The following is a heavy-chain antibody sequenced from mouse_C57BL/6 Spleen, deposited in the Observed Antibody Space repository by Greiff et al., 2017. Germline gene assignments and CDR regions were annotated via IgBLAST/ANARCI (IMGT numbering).Heavy chain of an antibody. J-gene: IGHJ3*01. Sequence: VQLQQSVPELVKPGASVKISCTASGYSFTGYFMHWVMQSHGKSLEWIGRINPYNGDTFYTPKFPGKATLTVDKSSSTAHMELRSLTSEYSAVFDCARGGGNDEFAYWGQGTLVTVSA. D-gene: IGHD2-2*01. V-gene: IGHV1-20*01. CDR3: ARGGGNDEFAY. CDR2: INPYNGDT. CDR1: GYSFTGYF.